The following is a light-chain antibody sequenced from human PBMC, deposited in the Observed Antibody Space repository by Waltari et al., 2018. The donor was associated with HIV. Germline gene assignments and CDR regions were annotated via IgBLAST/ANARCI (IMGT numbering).Light chain of an antibody. CDR1: SSNIGAGYD. V-gene: IGLV1-40*01. Sequence: QSALTQPPSVSGAPGQRVTISCTGSSSNIGAGYDVHWYQQLPGTAPKLLIYGNPNRPSGVPDRFSGSKSGTSASLAITGLQTEDEGTYYCQSYDNSLSGHWGFGGGTKLTVL. CDR2: GNP. CDR3: QSYDNSLSGHWG. J-gene: IGLJ3*02.